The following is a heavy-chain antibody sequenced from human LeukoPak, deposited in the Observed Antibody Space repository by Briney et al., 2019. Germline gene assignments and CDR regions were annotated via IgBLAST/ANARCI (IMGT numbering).Heavy chain of an antibody. J-gene: IGHJ3*02. CDR2: IYPGDSDT. V-gene: IGHV5-51*01. Sequence: GASLKISCKGSGCSFTSYWIGWVRQLPGKGLEWMGIIYPGDSDTRYSPSFQGQVTISADKSISTAYLQWSSLKASDTAMYYCARTPGIAAADAFDIWGQGTMVTVSS. CDR3: ARTPGIAAADAFDI. D-gene: IGHD6-13*01. CDR1: GCSFTSYW.